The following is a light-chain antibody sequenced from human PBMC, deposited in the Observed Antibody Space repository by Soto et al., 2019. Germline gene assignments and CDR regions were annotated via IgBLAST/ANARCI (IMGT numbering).Light chain of an antibody. CDR3: LQHYNFSWT. V-gene: IGKV1-6*02. CDR2: AAS. Sequence: AIQVTQSPSSLSASVGDRVTISCRTSQDMRYDLGWYQQKPGEAPKHLIFAASNLQSGVPSRFRGSGSGTDFTLAISSLQPEDFATYYCLQHYNFSWTFGQGTKVEFK. CDR1: QDMRYD. J-gene: IGKJ1*01.